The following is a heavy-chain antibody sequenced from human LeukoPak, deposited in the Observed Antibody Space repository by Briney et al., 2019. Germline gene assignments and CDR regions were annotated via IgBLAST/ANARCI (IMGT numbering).Heavy chain of an antibody. CDR2: INPSGGST. Sequence: ASVNVSCKASGYTFTSYYMHWVRQAPGQGLEWMGIINPSGGSTSYAQKFQGRVTKTRDTSTSTVYMELSSLRSEDTAVYYCARESRVGYGDYGNWFDPWGQGTLVTVSS. CDR1: GYTFTSYY. J-gene: IGHJ5*02. V-gene: IGHV1-46*01. CDR3: ARESRVGYGDYGNWFDP. D-gene: IGHD4-17*01.